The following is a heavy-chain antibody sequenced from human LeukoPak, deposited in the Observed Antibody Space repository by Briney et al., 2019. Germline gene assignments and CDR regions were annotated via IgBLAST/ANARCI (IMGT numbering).Heavy chain of an antibody. Sequence: ASVKVSCKASGYTFTSYYMHWVRQAPGQGLEWMGRINPNSGGTNYAQKFQGRVTMTRDTSISTAYMELSRLRSDDTAVYYCARDEGDYYDSSGYDYWGQGTLVTVSS. V-gene: IGHV1-2*06. J-gene: IGHJ4*02. CDR1: GYTFTSYY. CDR2: INPNSGGT. D-gene: IGHD3-22*01. CDR3: ARDEGDYYDSSGYDY.